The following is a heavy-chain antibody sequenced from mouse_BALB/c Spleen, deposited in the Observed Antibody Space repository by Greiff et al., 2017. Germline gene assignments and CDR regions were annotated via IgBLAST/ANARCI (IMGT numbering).Heavy chain of an antibody. CDR1: GFNIKDTY. D-gene: IGHD2-3*01. Sequence: EVKLMESGAELVKPGASVKLSCTASGFNIKDTYMHWVKQRPEQGLEWIGRIDPANGNTKYDPKFQGKATITADTSSNTAYLQLSSLTSEDTAVYYCARSDGSAHLAYWGQGTLVTVSA. CDR2: IDPANGNT. J-gene: IGHJ3*01. V-gene: IGHV14-3*02. CDR3: ARSDGSAHLAY.